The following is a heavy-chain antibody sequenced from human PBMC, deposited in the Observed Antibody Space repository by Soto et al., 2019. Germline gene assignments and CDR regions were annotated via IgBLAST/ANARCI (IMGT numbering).Heavy chain of an antibody. J-gene: IGHJ4*02. CDR2: VSVSGGTT. CDR3: AKGLYYYDSSGHRLFDY. CDR1: GFMVNNYA. D-gene: IGHD3-22*01. V-gene: IGHV3-23*01. Sequence: LRLSCAASGFMVNNYAMSWVRQAPVKGLEWVSTVSVSGGTTYYADSLKGRFTISRDNSKKTVYLQMNRLRADETAIYYCAKGLYYYDSSGHRLFDYWGQGTLVTVSS.